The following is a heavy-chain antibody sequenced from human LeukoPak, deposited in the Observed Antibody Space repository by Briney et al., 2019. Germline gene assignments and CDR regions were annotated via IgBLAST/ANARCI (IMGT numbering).Heavy chain of an antibody. J-gene: IGHJ5*02. D-gene: IGHD6-13*01. Sequence: GESLKISWKGSGYSFTSYWIGWVRQMPGKGLEWVGIIYPGDSDTRYSPSFQGQLTISADKSISTAYLQWSSLQASHSAIYHCARTYSSSLSPCVPWGQKTLVTVSS. CDR3: ARTYSSSLSPCVP. CDR2: IYPGDSDT. CDR1: GYSFTSYW. V-gene: IGHV5-51*01.